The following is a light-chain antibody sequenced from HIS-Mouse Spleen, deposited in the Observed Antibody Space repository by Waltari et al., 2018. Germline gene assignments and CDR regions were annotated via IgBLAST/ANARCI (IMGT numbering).Light chain of an antibody. V-gene: IGLV3-1*01. CDR2: QDS. J-gene: IGLJ2*01. CDR3: QAWDSSTAV. CDR1: KLGEKY. Sequence: SYELTQPPSVSVSPGQPPSITCSGYKLGEKYACWHQQKPGQSPVLVIYQDSKRPSGIPERFSGSNSGNTATLTISGTQAMDEADYYCQAWDSSTAVFGGGTKLTVL.